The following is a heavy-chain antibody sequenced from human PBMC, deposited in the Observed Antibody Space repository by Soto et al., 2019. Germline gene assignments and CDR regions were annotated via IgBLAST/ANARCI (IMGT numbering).Heavy chain of an antibody. D-gene: IGHD3-16*01. CDR3: AKDISDYTGYFDY. CDR1: AHPLPGQY. V-gene: IGHV1-46*01. Sequence: SKASAHPLPGQYIHIAGQGPGIGLEWMALIKPGGTYTTYAHKFKGRVTLTSDTSTSAVYMEMSSLRSDDTAVYYWAKDISDYTGYFDYWGRGTLGTVSS. J-gene: IGHJ4*02. CDR2: IKPGGTYT.